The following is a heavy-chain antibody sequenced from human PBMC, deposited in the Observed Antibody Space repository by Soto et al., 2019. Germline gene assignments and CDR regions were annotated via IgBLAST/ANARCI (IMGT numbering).Heavy chain of an antibody. V-gene: IGHV1-18*01. CDR3: ARDRGRSCIGGTCPFDY. CDR1: GYTFTTYG. CDR2: ISTYDGDT. J-gene: IGHJ4*02. D-gene: IGHD2-15*01. Sequence: ASVKVSCKASGYTFTTYGITWVRQAPGQGLEWMGWISTYDGDTNYAQKLQGRVTMTKDTSTSTAYMELRSLISDDTAVYYCARDRGRSCIGGTCPFDYWGQGTLVTSPQ.